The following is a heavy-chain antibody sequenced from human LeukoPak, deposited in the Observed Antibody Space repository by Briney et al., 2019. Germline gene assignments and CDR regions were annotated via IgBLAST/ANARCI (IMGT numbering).Heavy chain of an antibody. CDR3: AAPLGYCSGGSCYCPGGFDP. D-gene: IGHD2-15*01. J-gene: IGHJ5*02. V-gene: IGHV3-48*03. Sequence: GGSLRLSCAASGFTFSSYEMNWVRQAPGKGLEWVSYISSSGSTIYYADSVKGRFTISRDKAKNSLYLQMNSLRAEDTAVYYCAAPLGYCSGGSCYCPGGFDPWGQGTLITVSS. CDR1: GFTFSSYE. CDR2: ISSSGSTI.